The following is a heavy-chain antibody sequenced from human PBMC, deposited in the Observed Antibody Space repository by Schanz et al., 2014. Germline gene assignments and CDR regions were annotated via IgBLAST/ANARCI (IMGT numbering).Heavy chain of an antibody. CDR3: ARAKRVGDMDV. CDR1: GYTLKNYG. D-gene: IGHD3-10*01. Sequence: QAQLMQSGPELKRPGASVKVSCTASGYTLKNYGISWVRQAPGQGLEWMGWISAYNGHTDYAQKLQGRVTLTTDTSTSTAYMELRNLRSDDTAVYYCARAKRVGDMDVWGQGTTVTVSS. CDR2: ISAYNGHT. J-gene: IGHJ6*02. V-gene: IGHV1-18*01.